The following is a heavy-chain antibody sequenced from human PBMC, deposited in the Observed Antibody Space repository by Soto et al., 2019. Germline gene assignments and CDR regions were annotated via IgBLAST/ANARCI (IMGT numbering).Heavy chain of an antibody. CDR2: ISASGGRT. J-gene: IGHJ3*01. V-gene: IGHV3-23*01. Sequence: EVQLLESGGDLVQPGGSLRLSCATSGFTFNNYAMSWVRQAPGKGLEWVSGISASGGRTLYADSVKGRFVISRDMSKSTVFLQMNSLRVEDTAVYFCAKDHNGDYVGGFEFRGQGTMVTVSS. CDR3: AKDHNGDYVGGFEF. CDR1: GFTFNNYA. D-gene: IGHD4-17*01.